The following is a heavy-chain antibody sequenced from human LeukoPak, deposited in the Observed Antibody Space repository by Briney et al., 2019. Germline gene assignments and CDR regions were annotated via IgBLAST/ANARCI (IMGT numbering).Heavy chain of an antibody. CDR1: GGSISSSSYY. Sequence: SETLSLTCTVSGGSISSSSYYWGWIRQPPGKGLEWIGSIYYSGSTYYNPSLKSRVTISVDTSKNQFSLKLSSVTAADTAVYYRARHQSRAALDYWGQGTLVTVSS. V-gene: IGHV4-39*01. CDR3: ARHQSRAALDY. J-gene: IGHJ4*02. D-gene: IGHD6-13*01. CDR2: IYYSGST.